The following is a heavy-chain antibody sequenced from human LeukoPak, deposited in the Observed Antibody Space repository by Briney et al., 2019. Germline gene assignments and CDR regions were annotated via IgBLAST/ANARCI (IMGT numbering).Heavy chain of an antibody. Sequence: SETLSLTCAVSGGSISSGGYSWSWIRQPPGKGLEWIGYIYHGGDTYYNPSLKSRVTISVDTSKNQFSLKLSSVTAADTAVYYCARRPADYYGGNYYFDYWGQGTLVTVSS. V-gene: IGHV4-30-2*02. CDR2: IYHGGDT. CDR3: ARRPADYYGGNYYFDY. CDR1: GGSISSGGYS. J-gene: IGHJ4*02. D-gene: IGHD4-23*01.